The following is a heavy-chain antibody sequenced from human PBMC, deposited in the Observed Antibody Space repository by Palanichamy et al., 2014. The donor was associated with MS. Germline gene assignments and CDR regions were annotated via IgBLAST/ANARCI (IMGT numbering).Heavy chain of an antibody. D-gene: IGHD3-22*01. V-gene: IGHV3-23*01. CDR3: ANSDHYDSSGYPH. Sequence: EVQLLESGGGLVQPGGSLRLSCAASGFTFSSYAMSWVRQAPGKGLEWVSAVSGSGGSTYYADSVKGRFTISRDNSKNTLYLQMNSLRAEDTAVYYCANSDHYDSSGYPHWGQGTTVTVSS. J-gene: IGHJ6*02. CDR2: VSGSGGST. CDR1: GFTFSSYA.